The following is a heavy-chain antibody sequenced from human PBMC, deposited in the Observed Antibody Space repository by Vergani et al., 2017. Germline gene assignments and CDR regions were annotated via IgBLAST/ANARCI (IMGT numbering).Heavy chain of an antibody. CDR1: GYTFTSYG. CDR3: ARDPTQYCSGGSCYSGYFDY. V-gene: IGHV1-2*02. D-gene: IGHD2-15*01. CDR2: INPNSGGT. J-gene: IGHJ4*02. Sequence: QVQLVQSGAEVKKPGASVKVSCKASGYTFTSYGISWVRQAPGQGLEWMGWINPNSGGTNYAQKFQGRVTMTRDTSISTAYMELSRLRSDDTAVYYCARDPTQYCSGGSCYSGYFDYWGQGTLVTVSS.